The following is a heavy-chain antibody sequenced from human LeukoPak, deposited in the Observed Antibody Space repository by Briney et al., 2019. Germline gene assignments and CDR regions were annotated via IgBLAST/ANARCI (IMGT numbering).Heavy chain of an antibody. D-gene: IGHD3-22*01. J-gene: IGHJ4*02. CDR2: ISGSGAST. V-gene: IGHV3-23*01. CDR3: VKGPPYDSSGYYSAFDY. CDR1: GFTFSNYA. Sequence: SGGSLRLSCAASGFTFSNYAMSWVRQAPGKGLEWVSVISGSGASTYYADSVKGRFTISRDNSNNTLYLQMNSLRTEVTAVYFCVKGPPYDSSGYYSAFDYWGQGTLVTVSS.